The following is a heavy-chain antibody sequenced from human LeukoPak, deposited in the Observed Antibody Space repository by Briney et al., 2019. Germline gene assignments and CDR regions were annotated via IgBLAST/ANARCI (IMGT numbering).Heavy chain of an antibody. J-gene: IGHJ4*02. D-gene: IGHD1-26*01. V-gene: IGHV3-23*01. CDR2: ISGSGGST. CDR1: GFTFRSYT. CDR3: AKVLVGATSRFDY. Sequence: GGSLRLSCAASGFTFRSYTMSWVRQAPGKGLEWVSAISGSGGSTYYADSVEGRFTISRDNSKNTLYLQMNSLRAEDTAIYYCAKVLVGATSRFDYWGQGTLVTVSS.